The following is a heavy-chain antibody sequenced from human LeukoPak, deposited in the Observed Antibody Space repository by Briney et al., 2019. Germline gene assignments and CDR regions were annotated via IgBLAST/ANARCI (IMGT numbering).Heavy chain of an antibody. Sequence: ASVKVSCKASGYTFTSYDINLVRQATGQGLEWMGWMNPNSGNTGYAQKFQGRVTMTRNTSISTAYMELSSLRSEDTAVYYCASVRPRLEPKHSLDCWGQGTLVTVSS. CDR1: GYTFTSYD. J-gene: IGHJ4*02. V-gene: IGHV1-8*01. CDR3: ASVRPRLEPKHSLDC. D-gene: IGHD3-16*02. CDR2: MNPNSGNT.